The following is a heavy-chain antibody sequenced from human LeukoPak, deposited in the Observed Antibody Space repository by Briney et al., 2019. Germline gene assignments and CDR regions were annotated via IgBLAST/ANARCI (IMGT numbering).Heavy chain of an antibody. CDR2: IFYSGTT. CDR3: ARDRSRYSSRYFDF. J-gene: IGHJ4*02. D-gene: IGHD6-19*01. CDR1: GGSMNSYY. V-gene: IGHV4-59*01. Sequence: SETLSLTCTVSGGSMNSYYWSWIRQPPGKGLEWIGYIFYSGTTDYNPSLKSRVTISVDSSKNQFSLKMTSVTAADTAVYYCARDRSRYSSRYFDFWGRGTLVTVSS.